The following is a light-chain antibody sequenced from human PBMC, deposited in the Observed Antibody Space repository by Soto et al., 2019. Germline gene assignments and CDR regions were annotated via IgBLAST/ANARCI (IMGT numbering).Light chain of an antibody. CDR2: GAS. J-gene: IGKJ4*01. V-gene: IGKV3-20*01. CDR1: QSVNNNY. Sequence: EIVLTQSPGTLSLSPGDRATLSCEASQSVNNNYLAWYQHKPGQAPRLLIYGASSRATGIPDRFSGSGSGTDFTLTIRRLEPEDFAVYYCQQYDTSLPYTFGGGPKVEIK. CDR3: QQYDTSLPYT.